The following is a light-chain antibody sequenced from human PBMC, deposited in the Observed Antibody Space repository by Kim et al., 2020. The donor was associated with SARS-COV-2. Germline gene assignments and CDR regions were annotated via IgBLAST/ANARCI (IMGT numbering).Light chain of an antibody. CDR2: ESS. CDR1: QSISSW. J-gene: IGKJ4*01. V-gene: IGKV1-5*03. Sequence: IRMTQSPSSFSASTGDRVTITCRASQSISSWLAWYQQKPGKAPNLLIYESSSLESGVPSRFSGSGSGTEFTLTISSLQPDDFATYYCQQYNSYPLTFGGGTKVDIK. CDR3: QQYNSYPLT.